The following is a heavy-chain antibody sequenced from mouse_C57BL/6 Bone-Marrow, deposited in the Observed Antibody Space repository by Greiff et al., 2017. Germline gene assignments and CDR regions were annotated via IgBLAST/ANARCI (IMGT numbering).Heavy chain of an antibody. J-gene: IGHJ3*01. CDR3: ARNRGLRGAWFAY. V-gene: IGHV2-2*01. CDR2: IWSGGST. CDR1: GFSLTSYG. Sequence: VQGVESGPGLVQPSQSLSITCTVSGFSLTSYGVHWVRQSPGKGLEWLGVIWSGGSTDYNAAFISRLSISKDNSKSQVFFKMNSLQADDTAIYYCARNRGLRGAWFAYWGQGTLVTVSA. D-gene: IGHD2-4*01.